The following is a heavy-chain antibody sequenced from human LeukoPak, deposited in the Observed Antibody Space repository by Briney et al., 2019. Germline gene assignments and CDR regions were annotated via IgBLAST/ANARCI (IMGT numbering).Heavy chain of an antibody. Sequence: GGSLTLSCAASGIPVIGHYMSWVRQPPGKGLEWGSFISINTDTFYADSVRGRFTISRDSYKNTLFLQMNSLRDEDSAVYYCAIAQSWDELFDSWGQGTLVTVSS. D-gene: IGHD1-26*01. CDR2: ISINTDT. V-gene: IGHV3-53*01. J-gene: IGHJ4*02. CDR3: AIAQSWDELFDS. CDR1: GIPVIGHY.